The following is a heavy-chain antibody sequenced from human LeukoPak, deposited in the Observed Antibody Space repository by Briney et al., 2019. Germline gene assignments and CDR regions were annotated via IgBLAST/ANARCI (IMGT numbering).Heavy chain of an antibody. CDR3: ARTILGYYYYMDV. V-gene: IGHV4-59*08. J-gene: IGHJ6*03. D-gene: IGHD5-24*01. CDR2: IYYSGST. CDR1: GGSISSYH. Sequence: SETLSLTCTVSGGSISSYHWSWIRQPPGKGLEWIGYIYYSGSTNYNPSLKSRVTISVDTSKNQFSLKLSSVTAADTAVYYCARTILGYYYYMDVWGKGTTVTVSS.